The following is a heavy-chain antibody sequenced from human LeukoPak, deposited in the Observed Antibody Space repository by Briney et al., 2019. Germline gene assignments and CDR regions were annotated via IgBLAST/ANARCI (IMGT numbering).Heavy chain of an antibody. CDR2: IYTSGST. CDR1: GGSISSGSYY. Sequence: SETLSLTCTVSGGSISSGSYYWSWIRQPAGKGLEWIGRIYTSGSTNYNPSLKSRVTISVDTSKNQFSLKLSSVTAADTAVYYCASGYGGNFDYWGQGTLVTVSS. CDR3: ASGYGGNFDY. J-gene: IGHJ4*02. V-gene: IGHV4-61*02. D-gene: IGHD4-23*01.